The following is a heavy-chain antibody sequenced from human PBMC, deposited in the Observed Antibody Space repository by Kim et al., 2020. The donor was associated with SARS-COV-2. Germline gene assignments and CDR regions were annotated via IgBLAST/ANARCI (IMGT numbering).Heavy chain of an antibody. D-gene: IGHD3-3*01. V-gene: IGHV3-53*04. J-gene: IGHJ4*02. CDR3: ARLLRFAEVFDY. Sequence: YYADSVKGRFTISRHNSKNTLYLQMNSLRAEDTAVYYCARLLRFAEVFDYWGQGTLVTVSS.